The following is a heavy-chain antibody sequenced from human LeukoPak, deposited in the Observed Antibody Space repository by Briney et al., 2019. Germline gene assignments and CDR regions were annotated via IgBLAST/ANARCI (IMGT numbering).Heavy chain of an antibody. CDR3: ARYNFNWFDP. D-gene: IGHD1-20*01. J-gene: IGHJ5*02. CDR2: IYYSGST. V-gene: IGHV4-59*11. CDR1: GGPISSHY. Sequence: SEPLSLTCTVSGGPISSHYWSWIRQPPGKGLEWIGYIYYSGSTHYNPSLKSRVTISVDTSKNQFSLKLSSVTAADTAVYYCARYNFNWFDPWGQGTLVTVSS.